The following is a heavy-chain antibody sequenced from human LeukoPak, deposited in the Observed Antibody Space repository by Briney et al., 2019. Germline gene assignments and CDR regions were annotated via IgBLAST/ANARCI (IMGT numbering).Heavy chain of an antibody. Sequence: GGSLRLSCAASGFTFSSYGMHWVRQAPGKGLEWVAFIRYDGSNKYYADSVKGRFTISRDNSKNTLYLQMNSLRAEDTAVYYCAKTRCSSTSCPFDYWGQETLVTVSS. CDR2: IRYDGSNK. CDR1: GFTFSSYG. V-gene: IGHV3-30*02. CDR3: AKTRCSSTSCPFDY. D-gene: IGHD2-2*01. J-gene: IGHJ4*02.